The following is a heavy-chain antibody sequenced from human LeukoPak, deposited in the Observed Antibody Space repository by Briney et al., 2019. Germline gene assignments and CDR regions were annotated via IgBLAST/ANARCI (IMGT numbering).Heavy chain of an antibody. V-gene: IGHV4-38-2*02. Sequence: SGTLSLTCSVSGYSISSGYYWGWIRQPPGKGLEWIGCIHHSGTTHYNPSLKSRVTLSMDASKNQFSLRLSSVTAADTAVFYCARDFTDTTGPTYWGQGVLVTVSS. D-gene: IGHD2-8*02. CDR2: IHHSGTT. CDR1: GYSISSGYY. CDR3: ARDFTDTTGPTY. J-gene: IGHJ4*02.